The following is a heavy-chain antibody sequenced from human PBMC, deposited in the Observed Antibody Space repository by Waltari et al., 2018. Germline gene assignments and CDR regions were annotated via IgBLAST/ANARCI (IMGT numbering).Heavy chain of an antibody. CDR3: AKDTRLGELSLYGWYFDY. D-gene: IGHD3-16*02. V-gene: IGHV3-9*01. CDR2: ISWNSGSI. J-gene: IGHJ4*02. Sequence: EVQLVESGGGLVQPGRSLRLSCAASGFTFDDYAMHWVRQAPGKGLEWVSGISWNSGSIGYVDSVKGRFTISRDNAKKSLYLQMNSLRAEDTAFYYCAKDTRLGELSLYGWYFDYWGQGTLVTVSS. CDR1: GFTFDDYA.